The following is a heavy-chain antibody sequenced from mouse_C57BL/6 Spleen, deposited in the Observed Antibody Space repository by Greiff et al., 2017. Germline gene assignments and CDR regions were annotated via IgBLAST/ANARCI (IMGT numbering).Heavy chain of an antibody. J-gene: IGHJ2*01. CDR1: GYAFSSYW. V-gene: IGHV1-80*01. CDR2: IYPGDGDT. D-gene: IGHD1-1*01. CDR3: AREEGTKVVASGGDFDY. Sequence: QVQLQQSGAELVKPGASVKISCKASGYAFSSYWMNWVKQRPGKGLEWIGQIYPGDGDTNYNGKFKGKATLTADKSSSTAYMQLSSLTSEDSAVYFCAREEGTKVVASGGDFDYWGQGTTLTVSS.